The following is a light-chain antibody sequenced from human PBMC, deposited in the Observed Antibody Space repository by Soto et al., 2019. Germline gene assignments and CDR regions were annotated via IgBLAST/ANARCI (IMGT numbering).Light chain of an antibody. V-gene: IGLV1-40*01. CDR1: SSNIGAGYE. Sequence: QSVLTQPPSVSGAPGQRVTISCTGSSSNIGAGYEVHWYQHLPGKAPKLLIYGNTNRPSGVPDRFSGSKSGTSASLANTGLQAEDEADYYCQSYDSSLSASYVFGGGTKLTVL. CDR3: QSYDSSLSASYV. CDR2: GNT. J-gene: IGLJ1*01.